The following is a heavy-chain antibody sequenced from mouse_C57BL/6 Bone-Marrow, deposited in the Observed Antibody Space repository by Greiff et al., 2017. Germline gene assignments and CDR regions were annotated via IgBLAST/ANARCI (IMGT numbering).Heavy chain of an antibody. V-gene: IGHV1-62-2*01. CDR2: FYPGSGSV. CDR3: ARHEDPLYYYGSRGMDY. D-gene: IGHD1-1*01. J-gene: IGHJ4*01. Sequence: QVQLQQSGAELVKPGASVKLSCKASGYTFTEYTIHWVKQRSGQGLVLIGWFYPGSGSVKYNEKFKDKATLTADKSSSTVYMELSRFTSEDSAVYFCARHEDPLYYYGSRGMDYWGQGTSVTVSS. CDR1: GYTFTEYT.